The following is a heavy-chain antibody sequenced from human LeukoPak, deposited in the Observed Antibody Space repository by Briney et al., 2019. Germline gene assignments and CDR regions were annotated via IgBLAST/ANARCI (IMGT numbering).Heavy chain of an antibody. CDR1: GGSISSYY. CDR3: ASYSSSSDYFDY. D-gene: IGHD6-6*01. Sequence: PSETLSLTCTVSGGSISSYYWSWIRQPAGKGLEWIGRIYTSGSTNYNPSLKSRVTISVDTSKNQFSLKLSSVTAADTAVYYCASYSSSSDYFDYWGQGTLVTVSS. CDR2: IYTSGST. J-gene: IGHJ4*02. V-gene: IGHV4-4*07.